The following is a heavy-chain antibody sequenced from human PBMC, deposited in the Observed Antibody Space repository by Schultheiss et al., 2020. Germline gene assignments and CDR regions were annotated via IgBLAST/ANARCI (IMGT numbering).Heavy chain of an antibody. Sequence: GGSLRLSCAASGFTFSNAWMNWVRQAPGKGLEWVGRIRSKANSYATAYAASVKGRFTISRDDSKNTAYLQMNSLKTEDTAVYYCARDKVYYGSGSYSLDYWGQGTMVTVSS. CDR1: GFTFSNAW. V-gene: IGHV3-73*01. D-gene: IGHD3-10*01. CDR2: IRSKANSYAT. J-gene: IGHJ4*02. CDR3: ARDKVYYGSGSYSLDY.